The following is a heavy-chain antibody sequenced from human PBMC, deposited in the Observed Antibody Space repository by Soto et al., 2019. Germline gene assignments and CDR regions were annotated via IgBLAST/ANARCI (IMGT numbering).Heavy chain of an antibody. V-gene: IGHV1-58*01. CDR1: GFTFTSSA. CDR2: IVVGSGNT. D-gene: IGHD6-19*01. J-gene: IGHJ6*02. CDR3: AADGYSSGWLYYYYGMDV. Sequence: ASVKVSCKASGFTFTSSAVQWVRQARGQRLEWIGWIVVGSGNTNYAQKFQERVTITRDMSTSTAYMELSSLRSEDTAVYYCAADGYSSGWLYYYYGMDVWGQGTTVTVSS.